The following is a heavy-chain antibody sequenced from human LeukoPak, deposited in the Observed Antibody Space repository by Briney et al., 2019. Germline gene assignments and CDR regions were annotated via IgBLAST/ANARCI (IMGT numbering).Heavy chain of an antibody. CDR3: ARSGVGPFDY. CDR2: VSYDASEK. D-gene: IGHD1-26*01. Sequence: GGCLRLSCAASVFTFNNYCMHWVRQVPGKGLKWVAVVSYDASEKFYEDSVKGRFTISRDNSKNTLYLQMNSLRAEDTAVYYCARSGVGPFDYWGQGTLVTVSS. CDR1: VFTFNNYC. J-gene: IGHJ4*02. V-gene: IGHV3-30*03.